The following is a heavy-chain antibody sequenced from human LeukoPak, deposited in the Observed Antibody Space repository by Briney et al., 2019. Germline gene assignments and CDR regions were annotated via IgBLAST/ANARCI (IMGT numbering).Heavy chain of an antibody. CDR1: GFTFSTNF. Sequence: GGSLRLSCAASGFTFSTNFMSWVRQAPGKGLEWVAVIWYDGSNKYYADSVKGRFTISRDNSKNTLYLQMNSLRAEDTAVYYCARDPLNYALDYWGQGTLVTVSS. J-gene: IGHJ4*02. D-gene: IGHD2-2*01. CDR3: ARDPLNYALDY. CDR2: IWYDGSNK. V-gene: IGHV3-33*08.